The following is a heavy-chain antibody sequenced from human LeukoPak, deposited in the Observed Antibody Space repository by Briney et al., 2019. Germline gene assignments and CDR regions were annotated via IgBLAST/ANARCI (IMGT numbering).Heavy chain of an antibody. J-gene: IGHJ4*02. CDR1: GFTFSSYG. CDR3: RGARGPNDY. CDR2: IWYDGSNK. V-gene: IGHV3-33*01. Sequence: GGSLRLSCAASGFTFSSYGMHWVRQAPGKGLEWVAVIWYDGSNKYYADSVKGRFTISRDNSKNTLYLQMNSLRAEDTAVYYCRGARGPNDYWGQGTLVTVSS.